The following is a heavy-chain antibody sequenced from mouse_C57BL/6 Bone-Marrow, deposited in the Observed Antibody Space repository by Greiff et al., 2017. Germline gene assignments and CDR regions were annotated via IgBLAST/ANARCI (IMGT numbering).Heavy chain of an antibody. V-gene: IGHV14-4*01. J-gene: IGHJ3*01. CDR2: IDPENGDT. D-gene: IGHD2-2*01. CDR1: GFNIKDDY. Sequence: VQLQQSGAELVRPGASVKLSCTASGFNIKDDYMHWVKQRPEQGLEWIGWIDPENGDTDYDSKFQGKATITAYTSSNTAYLQLSSLTSEDTALYYCNYGYDWFAYWGQGTLVTVSA. CDR3: NYGYDWFAY.